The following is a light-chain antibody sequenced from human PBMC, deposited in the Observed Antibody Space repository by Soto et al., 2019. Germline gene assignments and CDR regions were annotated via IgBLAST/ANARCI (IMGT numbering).Light chain of an antibody. CDR1: QSISSS. Sequence: DIQMTQSPSTLSASVGDRVTITCRASQSISSSLAWYQQKPGKAPKLLIYDASCLESGVPSRFSGSGSGTEFTLTISSLQPDDFATYYCQKYNSYSTFGQGTKVEIK. CDR3: QKYNSYST. V-gene: IGKV1-5*01. J-gene: IGKJ1*01. CDR2: DAS.